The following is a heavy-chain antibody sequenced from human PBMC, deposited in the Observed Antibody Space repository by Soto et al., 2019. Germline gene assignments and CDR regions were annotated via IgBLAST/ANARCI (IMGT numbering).Heavy chain of an antibody. D-gene: IGHD4-17*01. CDR3: AKDWSDYGDYWFDP. Sequence: SLRLSCAASGFTFDDYAMHWVRQAPGKGLEWVSGISWNSGSIGYADSVKGRLTISRDNSKNTLYLQMNSLRAKDTAVYYCAKDWSDYGDYWFDPWGQGTLVTVSS. V-gene: IGHV3-9*01. J-gene: IGHJ5*02. CDR1: GFTFDDYA. CDR2: ISWNSGSI.